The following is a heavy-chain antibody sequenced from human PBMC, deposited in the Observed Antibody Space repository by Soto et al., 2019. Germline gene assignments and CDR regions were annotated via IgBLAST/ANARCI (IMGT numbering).Heavy chain of an antibody. D-gene: IGHD1-26*01. CDR1: GFTFSSYG. V-gene: IGHV3-33*01. CDR2: IWYDGSNK. J-gene: IGHJ4*02. CDR3: ARDAGFSGSYFDH. Sequence: SLRLSCAASGFTFSSYGMNWVRQAPGKGLEWVAVIWYDGSNKYYVDSVKGRFTISRDNSKNMLYLQMSSLRGEDTAVYYCARDAGFSGSYFDHWGQGTLVTVSS.